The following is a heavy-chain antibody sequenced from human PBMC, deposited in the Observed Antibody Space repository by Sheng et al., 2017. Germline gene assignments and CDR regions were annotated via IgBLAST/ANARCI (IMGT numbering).Heavy chain of an antibody. CDR1: EFIFSNFE. Sequence: VQLAESGGGLVQPGGSLRLFCAASEFIFSNFEMTWVRQAPGKGLEWVSYISNRGTVMYYADSVKGRFTISRDNAKNLLYLQMNSLRAEDTAVYYCARVLRLGDAFDTWGQGTMVIVSS. CDR3: ARVLRLGDAFDT. J-gene: IGHJ3*02. CDR2: ISNRGTVM. D-gene: IGHD4-17*01. V-gene: IGHV3-48*03.